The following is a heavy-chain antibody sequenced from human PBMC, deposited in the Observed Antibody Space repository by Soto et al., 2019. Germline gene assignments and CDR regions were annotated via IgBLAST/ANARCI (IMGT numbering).Heavy chain of an antibody. CDR1: GFSLTNGRMG. V-gene: IGHV2-26*01. Sequence: QVTLKESGHVLVKPTETLTLTCTVSGFSLTNGRMGVSWIRQTPGKALEWLAHIFSNDEKSYRTSLKSRLTIYRDTSKSQVVLTVTNMDPVDTGTYYCARTIAAAGTGPFDFWGQGTLVTVSS. J-gene: IGHJ4*02. D-gene: IGHD6-13*01. CDR3: ARTIAAAGTGPFDF. CDR2: IFSNDEK.